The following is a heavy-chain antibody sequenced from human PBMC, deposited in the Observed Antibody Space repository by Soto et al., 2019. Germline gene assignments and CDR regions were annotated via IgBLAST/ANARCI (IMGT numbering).Heavy chain of an antibody. V-gene: IGHV1-69*01. J-gene: IGHJ6*02. CDR1: GGTFSSYA. D-gene: IGHD2-15*01. CDR3: ARVQCSGGSGHPNLYYDYGMDV. Sequence: QVQLVQSGAEVKKPGSSVKVSCKAPGGTFSSYAISWVRQAPGQGLEWMGEIIPIFGTANYAQKFQGRVTITADESTSTAYRELSSLRSEDTAVYYCARVQCSGGSGHPNLYYDYGMDVWGQGTTVTVSS. CDR2: IIPIFGTA.